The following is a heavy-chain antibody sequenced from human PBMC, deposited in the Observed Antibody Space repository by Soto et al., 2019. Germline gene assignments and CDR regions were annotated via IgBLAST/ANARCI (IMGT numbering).Heavy chain of an antibody. V-gene: IGHV4-34*01. J-gene: IGHJ4*02. CDR2: INHSGST. CDR1: RGSSSAYY. D-gene: IGHD6-19*01. Sequence: SETLSLTCAVYRGSSSAYYCNWIRQSPGKGLEWIGEINHSGSTNYNPSLKSRVTISVDTSKNQFSLKLSSVTAADTAVYYCATRPPLHETLAGTYFDYWGQGTLVTVSS. CDR3: ATRPPLHETLAGTYFDY.